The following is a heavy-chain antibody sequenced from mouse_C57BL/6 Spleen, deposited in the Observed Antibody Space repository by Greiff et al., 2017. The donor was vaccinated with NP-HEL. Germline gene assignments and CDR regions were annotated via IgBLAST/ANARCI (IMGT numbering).Heavy chain of an antibody. CDR1: GFTFSDYG. J-gene: IGHJ1*03. CDR3: ARLDYYGFYWYFDV. V-gene: IGHV5-17*01. Sequence: EVKVEESGGGLVKPGGSLKLSCAASGFTFSDYGMHWVRQAPEKGLEWVAYISSGSSTIYYADTVKGRFTISRDNAKNTLFLQMTSLRSEDTALYYCARLDYYGFYWYFDVWGTGTTVTVSS. D-gene: IGHD1-2*01. CDR2: ISSGSSTI.